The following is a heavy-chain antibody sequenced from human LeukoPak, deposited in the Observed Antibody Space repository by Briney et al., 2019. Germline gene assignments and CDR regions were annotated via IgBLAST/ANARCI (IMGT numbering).Heavy chain of an antibody. D-gene: IGHD3-22*01. V-gene: IGHV4-39*07. Sequence: SETLSLTCTVSGGFISSSSYYWGWIRQPPGKGLEWIGSIYYSGSTYYNPSLKSRVTISVDTSKNQFSLKLSSVTAADTAVYYCARLSVVVRKRKGFRFDYWGQGTLVTVSS. CDR3: ARLSVVVRKRKGFRFDY. CDR1: GGFISSSSYY. CDR2: IYYSGST. J-gene: IGHJ4*02.